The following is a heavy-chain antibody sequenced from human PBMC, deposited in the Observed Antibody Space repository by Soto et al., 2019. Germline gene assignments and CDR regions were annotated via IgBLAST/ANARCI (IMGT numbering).Heavy chain of an antibody. D-gene: IGHD3-10*01. J-gene: IGHJ5*02. CDR3: ARXPRGILXVNSRRRPSFDP. V-gene: IGHV1-2*04. Sequence: QVQLVQSGAEVKKPGASVKVSCKASGYTFTGYYMHWVRQAPGQGLEWMGWINPNSGGTNYAQKFQGWVPMTRDTSLSTHSSELSRLRDXNTAVYSCARXPRGILXVNSRRRPSFDPXSKGTLV. CDR2: INPNSGGT. CDR1: GYTFTGYY.